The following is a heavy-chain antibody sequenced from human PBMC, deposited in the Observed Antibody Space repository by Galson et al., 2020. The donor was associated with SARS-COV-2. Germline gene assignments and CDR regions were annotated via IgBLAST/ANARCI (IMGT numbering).Heavy chain of an antibody. J-gene: IGHJ3*01. D-gene: IGHD3-9*01. CDR3: ARNWPNTYCDLFAGYRLLGCAFDF. Sequence: NSGGSLRLSCAASGFSFSIYSMDWVRQTPGKGLEWVSSMSSNSNFIYYADSVQGRFTISRDNAGNSLYLQMNSLRAEDTAVYYCARNWPNTYCDLFAGYRLLGCAFDFWGQETMVTVSS. CDR2: MSSNSNFI. V-gene: IGHV3-21*01. CDR1: GFSFSIYS.